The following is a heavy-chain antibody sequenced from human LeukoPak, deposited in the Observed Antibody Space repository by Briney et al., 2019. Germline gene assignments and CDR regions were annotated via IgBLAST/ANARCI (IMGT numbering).Heavy chain of an antibody. CDR1: GFTVSSNY. V-gene: IGHV3-53*01. CDR2: IYSGGST. D-gene: IGHD3-16*01. CDR3: AREGSLGDYYYYGMDV. Sequence: GGSLRLSCAASGFTVSSNYMSWVRQAPGKGLGWVSVIYSGGSTYDADSVKGRFTISRDNSKNTLYLQMNSLRAEDTAVYYCAREGSLGDYYYYGMDVWGQGTTVTVSS. J-gene: IGHJ6*02.